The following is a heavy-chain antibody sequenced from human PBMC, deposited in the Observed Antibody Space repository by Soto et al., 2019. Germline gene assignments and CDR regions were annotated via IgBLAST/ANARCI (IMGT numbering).Heavy chain of an antibody. CDR3: ARQRTTVVTQAYFDH. J-gene: IGHJ4*02. V-gene: IGHV4-39*01. D-gene: IGHD2-21*02. CDR2: IYYSGRT. CDR1: GESISSSSYY. Sequence: LSLTCIVSGESISSSSYYWGWIRQPPGKGLEWIGSIYYSGRTYYNPSFKSRVTVSIDTSKNQFSLKLSSVTATDTAVYYCARQRTTVVTQAYFDHWGQGALVTVSS.